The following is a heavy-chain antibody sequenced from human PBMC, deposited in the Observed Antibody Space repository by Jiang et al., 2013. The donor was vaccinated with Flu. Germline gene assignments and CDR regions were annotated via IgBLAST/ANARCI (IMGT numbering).Heavy chain of an antibody. V-gene: IGHV3-13*01. J-gene: IGHJ4*02. Sequence: VQLLESGGGLVQPGGSLRLSCAASGFTFCNYDMHWVRQATGKSLEWVSPIGAAGDAYSPGSVKGRLTISGENAKSSFYLQMNSLRAGDTASLLFMKQIGSSTYYFVLLGPGNPSVTVSS. CDR3: MKQIGSSTYYFVL. D-gene: IGHD6-13*01. CDR2: IGAAGDA. CDR1: GFTFCNYD.